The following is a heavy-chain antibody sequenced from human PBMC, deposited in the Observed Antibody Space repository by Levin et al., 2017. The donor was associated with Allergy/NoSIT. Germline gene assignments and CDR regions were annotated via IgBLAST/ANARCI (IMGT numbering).Heavy chain of an antibody. CDR2: ISSSSSYI. CDR3: ARGGVSAFDI. Sequence: SCAASGFTFSSYSMNWVRQAPGKGLEWVSSISSSSSYIYYADSVKGRFTISRDNAKNSLYLQMNSLSAEDTAVYYCARGGVSAFDIWGQGTMVTVSS. J-gene: IGHJ3*02. V-gene: IGHV3-21*01. D-gene: IGHD3-16*02. CDR1: GFTFSSYS.